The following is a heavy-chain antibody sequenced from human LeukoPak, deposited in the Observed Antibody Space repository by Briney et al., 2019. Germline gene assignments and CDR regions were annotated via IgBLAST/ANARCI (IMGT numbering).Heavy chain of an antibody. Sequence: GGSLRLSCAASGFTFSSYGMHWVRQAPGKGLEWVAVISYDGSNKYYADSVKGRFTISRDNSKNTLYLQMNSLRAEDTAVYYCAKDPRVVGATHFDYWGQGTLVTVSS. CDR1: GFTFSSYG. CDR3: AKDPRVVGATHFDY. V-gene: IGHV3-30*18. CDR2: ISYDGSNK. J-gene: IGHJ4*02. D-gene: IGHD1-26*01.